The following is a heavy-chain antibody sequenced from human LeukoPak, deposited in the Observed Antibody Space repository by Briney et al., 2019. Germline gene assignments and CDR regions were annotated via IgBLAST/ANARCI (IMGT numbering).Heavy chain of an antibody. V-gene: IGHV7-4-1*02. D-gene: IGHD3-3*01. CDR1: GYTFTSYA. J-gene: IGHJ6*02. CDR3: ARVGPPLANTIFGVVISSAHYGMDV. Sequence: ASVKVSCKASGYTFTSYAMNWVRQAPGQGLEWMGWINTNTGNPTYAQGLTGRFVFSLDTSVSTAYLQISSLKAEDTAVYYCARVGPPLANTIFGVVISSAHYGMDVWGQGTTVTVSS. CDR2: INTNTGNP.